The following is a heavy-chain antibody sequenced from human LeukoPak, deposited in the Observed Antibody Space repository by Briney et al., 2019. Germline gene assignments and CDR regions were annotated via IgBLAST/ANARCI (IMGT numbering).Heavy chain of an antibody. J-gene: IGHJ6*02. V-gene: IGHV5-10-1*01. Sequence: GESLKISCKGSRYSFTNYWIIWVRQMPGKGLEWMGRIDPSDSYTNYSPSFQGHVTISADKSISTDYLQWSGLKASDTAMYYCARLCPRYDCGMDVWGQGTSVTVSS. CDR1: RYSFTNYW. CDR3: ARLCPRYDCGMDV. CDR2: IDPSDSYT.